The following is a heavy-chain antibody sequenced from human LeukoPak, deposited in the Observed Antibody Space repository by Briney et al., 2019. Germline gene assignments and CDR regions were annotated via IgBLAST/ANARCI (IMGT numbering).Heavy chain of an antibody. CDR3: ARRPVATNYYYGMDV. V-gene: IGHV5-10-1*01. D-gene: IGHD2-2*01. CDR1: GYSFTTYY. J-gene: IGHJ6*02. CDR2: IDPSDSYT. Sequence: GESLKISCQGSGYSFTTYYITWVRQMPGKGLEWMGRIDPSDSYTNYSPSFQGHVTISSDQSISTAYLQWSSLKASDTAIYYCARRPVATNYYYGMDVWGQGTTVTVS.